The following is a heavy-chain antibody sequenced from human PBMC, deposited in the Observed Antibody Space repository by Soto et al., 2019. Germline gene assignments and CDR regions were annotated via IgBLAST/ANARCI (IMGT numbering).Heavy chain of an antibody. V-gene: IGHV3-30*04. CDR3: ARDYREGMAGDAFDI. CDR2: ISYDGSNK. CDR1: GFTFSSYA. J-gene: IGHJ3*02. Sequence: GGSLRLSCAASGFTFSSYAMHWVRQAPGKGLEWVAVISYDGSNKYYADSVKGRFTISRDNSKNTLYLQMNSLRAEDTAVYYCARDYREGMAGDAFDIWGQGTMVTVSS. D-gene: IGHD3-16*02.